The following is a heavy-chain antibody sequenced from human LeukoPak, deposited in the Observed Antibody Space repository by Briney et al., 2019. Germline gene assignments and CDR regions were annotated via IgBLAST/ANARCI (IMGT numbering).Heavy chain of an antibody. V-gene: IGHV3-64*01. CDR1: GFTFRSYA. D-gene: IGHD2-15*01. CDR2: ISSKGGRT. CDR3: ARPVVPAAPYYYYGMDV. Sequence: GGSLRLSCAASGFTFRSYAMHWLRQAPEKGLEYVSAISSKGGRTYYANSVKGRFTISRDNSKNMMYLQMGSLRAKDMAVYYCARPVVPAAPYYYYGMDVWGQGTTVTVSS. J-gene: IGHJ6*02.